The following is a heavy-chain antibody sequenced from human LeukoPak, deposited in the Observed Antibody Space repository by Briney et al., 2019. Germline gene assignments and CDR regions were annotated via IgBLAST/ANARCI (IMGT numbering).Heavy chain of an antibody. CDR2: FDPEDGET. D-gene: IGHD3-10*01. CDR1: GYTLTELS. Sequence: ASVKVSCKASGYTLTELSMHWVRPAPGKGLEWMGGFDPEDGETIYAQKFQGRVTMTEDTSTDTAYMELSSLRSEDTAVYYCATSGYYGSGSYLYWYFDLWGRGTLVTVSS. J-gene: IGHJ2*01. CDR3: ATSGYYGSGSYLYWYFDL. V-gene: IGHV1-24*01.